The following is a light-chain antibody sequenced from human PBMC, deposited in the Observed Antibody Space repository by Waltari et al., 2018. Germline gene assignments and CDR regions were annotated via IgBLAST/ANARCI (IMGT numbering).Light chain of an antibody. Sequence: DIQMTQSPSSLSASVGHRVTITCRASQSISSYLNWYQQKPGKAPKLLIYAASSLQSGVPSRFSGSGSGTDFTLTISSLQPEDFATYYCQQSYSTRWTFGQGTKVEIK. V-gene: IGKV1-39*01. CDR1: QSISSY. CDR2: AAS. J-gene: IGKJ1*01. CDR3: QQSYSTRWT.